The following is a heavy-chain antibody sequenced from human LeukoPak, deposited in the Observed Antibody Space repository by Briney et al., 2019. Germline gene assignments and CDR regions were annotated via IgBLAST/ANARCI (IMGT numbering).Heavy chain of an antibody. CDR1: GVSISSGGYY. CDR2: IYYSGST. V-gene: IGHV4-31*03. CDR3: ARGPVRDYSNY. Sequence: PSETLSLTCTVSGVSISSGGYYWSWIRQHPGKGLEWIGYIYYSGSTYHNPSLKSRLTISLDTSSNQFSLKLNSVTAADTAVYYCARGPVRDYSNYWGQGTLVTVSS. J-gene: IGHJ4*02. D-gene: IGHD4-11*01.